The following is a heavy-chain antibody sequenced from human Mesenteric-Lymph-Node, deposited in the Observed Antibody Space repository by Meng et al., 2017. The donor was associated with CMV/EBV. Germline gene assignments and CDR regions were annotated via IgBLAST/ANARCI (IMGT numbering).Heavy chain of an antibody. CDR3: ARRGNYDSDYSEY. CDR2: VHHSGTT. D-gene: IGHD3-22*01. Sequence: LPDLLPGLVKPSETLPLSCIVSGDSISNSTYYWTWIRQSPGKGMEWIGSVHHSGTTYYNPSLKGRLTISVDTSANLFSLRLTTVTAADTATYYCARRGNYDSDYSEYWGQGTLVTVSS. CDR1: GDSISNSTYY. V-gene: IGHV4-39*01. J-gene: IGHJ4*02.